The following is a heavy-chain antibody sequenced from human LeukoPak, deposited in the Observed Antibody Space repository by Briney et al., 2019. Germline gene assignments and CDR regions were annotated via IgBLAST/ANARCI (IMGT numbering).Heavy chain of an antibody. Sequence: PGRSLRLSCAAAGFTFSSYSMKRVRQAPGRGLEWVSYISSSGDTKYYADSLKGRFTISRDNAKNSLYLQMNSLRDEDTAVYYCARGQFDDCWGQGTLVTVSS. CDR1: GFTFSSYS. D-gene: IGHD3-9*01. CDR3: ARGQFDDC. CDR2: ISSSGDTK. J-gene: IGHJ4*02. V-gene: IGHV3-48*02.